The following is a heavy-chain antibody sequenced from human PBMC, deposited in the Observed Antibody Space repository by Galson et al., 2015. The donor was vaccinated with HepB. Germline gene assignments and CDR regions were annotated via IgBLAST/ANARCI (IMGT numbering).Heavy chain of an antibody. J-gene: IGHJ5*02. V-gene: IGHV7-4-1*02. CDR3: ARSYGDYVLRWFDP. CDR2: INTNTGNP. D-gene: IGHD4-17*01. CDR1: GYTFTSYA. Sequence: SVKVSCKASGYTFTSYAMNWVRQAPGQGLEWMGWINTNTGNPTYAQGFTGRFVFSLDTSVSTAYLQISSLKAEDTAVYYCARSYGDYVLRWFDPWGQGTLVTVSS.